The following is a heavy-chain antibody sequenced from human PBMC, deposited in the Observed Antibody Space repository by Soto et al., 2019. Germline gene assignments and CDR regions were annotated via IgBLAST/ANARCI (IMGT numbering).Heavy chain of an antibody. CDR1: GGTFSSYA. V-gene: IGHV1-69*06. Sequence: SVKVSCKASGGTFSSYAISWVRQAPGQGLEWMGGIIPIFGTANYAQRFQGRVTITADKSASTAYMELSSLRSEDTAVYYCARGKYYYDSSGFDYWGQGTLVTVSS. J-gene: IGHJ4*02. CDR2: IIPIFGTA. D-gene: IGHD3-22*01. CDR3: ARGKYYYDSSGFDY.